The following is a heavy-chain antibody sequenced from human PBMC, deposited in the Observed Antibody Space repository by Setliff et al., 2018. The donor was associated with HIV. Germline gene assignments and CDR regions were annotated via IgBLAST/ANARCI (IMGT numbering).Heavy chain of an antibody. CDR1: GGSLSGYY. J-gene: IGHJ4*02. D-gene: IGHD2-21*02. V-gene: IGHV4-34*01. Sequence: PSETLSLTCAVYGGSLSGYYWSWIRQPPGKGLEWFGEINHSGSTNYNPSLKSRVTISVDTSKNQFSLKLSSATAEDTAVYYCARLSGDYYYFDYWGQGTLVTVSS. CDR2: INHSGST. CDR3: ARLSGDYYYFDY.